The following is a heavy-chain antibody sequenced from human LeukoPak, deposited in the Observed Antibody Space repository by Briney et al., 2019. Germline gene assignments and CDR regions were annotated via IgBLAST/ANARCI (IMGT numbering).Heavy chain of an antibody. D-gene: IGHD2-21*02. J-gene: IGHJ3*02. CDR2: ISAYNGNT. V-gene: IGHV1-18*01. Sequence: ASVKVSCKASGYTFTSYGISWARQAPGQGLEWMGWISAYNGNTNYAQKLQGRVTMTTDTSTSTAYMELRSLRSDDTAVYYCARIAAVTALIDAFDIWGQGTMVTVSS. CDR1: GYTFTSYG. CDR3: ARIAAVTALIDAFDI.